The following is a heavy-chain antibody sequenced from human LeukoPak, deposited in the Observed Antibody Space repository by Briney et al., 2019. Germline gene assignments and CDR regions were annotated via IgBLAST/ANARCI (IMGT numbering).Heavy chain of an antibody. D-gene: IGHD6-13*01. CDR1: GFTFSSYS. CDR2: ISTSSGYI. V-gene: IGHV3-21*01. CDR3: ARDKAIAAAGTFDY. Sequence: PGGSLRLSCAASGFTFSSYSMHWVRQAPGKGLDWVSSISTSSGYIYYADSVKGRFTISRDNAKNSLYLQMNSLRAEDTAVYYCARDKAIAAAGTFDYWGQGTLVTASS. J-gene: IGHJ4*02.